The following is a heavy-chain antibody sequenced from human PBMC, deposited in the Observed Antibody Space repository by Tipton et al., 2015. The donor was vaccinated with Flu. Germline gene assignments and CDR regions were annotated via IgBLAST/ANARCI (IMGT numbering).Heavy chain of an antibody. J-gene: IGHJ5*02. V-gene: IGHV3-7*01. CDR2: IKQDGSEK. CDR1: GLTLRTFA. D-gene: IGHD6-13*01. CDR3: ARAWAAAGSA. Sequence: SLRLSCATSGLTLRTFAMSWVRQAPGKGLEWVANIKQDGSEKYYVDSVKGRFIISRDNAKNSLYLQMNSLRSEDTAVYYCARAWAAAGSAWGQGTLVTVSS.